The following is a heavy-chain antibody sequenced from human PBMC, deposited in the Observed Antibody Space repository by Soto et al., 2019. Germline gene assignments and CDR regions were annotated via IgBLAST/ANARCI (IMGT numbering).Heavy chain of an antibody. Sequence: SETLSLTCAVSGYSISSGYYWGWIRQPPGKGLEWIGSIYHSGSTYYNPSLKSRVTISVDTSKNQFSLKLSSVTAADTAVYYCAGITIFGVDTEYYYYGLDVWGQGTKVT. J-gene: IGHJ6*02. CDR1: GYSISSGYY. D-gene: IGHD3-3*01. V-gene: IGHV4-38-2*01. CDR3: AGITIFGVDTEYYYYGLDV. CDR2: IYHSGST.